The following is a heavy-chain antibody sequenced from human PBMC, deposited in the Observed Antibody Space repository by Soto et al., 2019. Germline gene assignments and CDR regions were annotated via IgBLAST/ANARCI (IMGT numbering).Heavy chain of an antibody. CDR2: INHSGYT. Sequence: PSETLSLTCAVYGGSFSGYYWSWIRQPPGKGLEWIGEINHSGYTNYNPSLKSRVTISVDTSKNQFSLKLRSVTAADAAVYYCARIDGSGWFFDYWGQGTLVTVSS. D-gene: IGHD6-19*01. CDR1: GGSFSGYY. V-gene: IGHV4-34*01. CDR3: ARIDGSGWFFDY. J-gene: IGHJ4*02.